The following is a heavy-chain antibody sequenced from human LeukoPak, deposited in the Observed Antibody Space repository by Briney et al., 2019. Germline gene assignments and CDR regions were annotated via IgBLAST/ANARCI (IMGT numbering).Heavy chain of an antibody. CDR2: MNPNSGNT. CDR1: GGTFSSYD. D-gene: IGHD2-15*01. V-gene: IGHV1-8*02. J-gene: IGHJ6*02. Sequence: EASVKVSCKASGGTFSSYDINWVRQATGQGLEWMGWMNPNSGNTGYAQKFQGRVTMTRNTSISTAYMELSSLRSEDTAVYYCARFRLLYYYYYGMDVWGQGTTVTVSS. CDR3: ARFRLLYYYYYGMDV.